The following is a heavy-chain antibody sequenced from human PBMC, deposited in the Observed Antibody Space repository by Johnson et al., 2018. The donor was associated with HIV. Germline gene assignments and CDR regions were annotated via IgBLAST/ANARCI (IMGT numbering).Heavy chain of an antibody. J-gene: IGHJ3*02. CDR3: ASEMVGARGIDDAFDI. CDR2: ISSSGSTV. D-gene: IGHD1-26*01. CDR1: GFTFSDYY. V-gene: IGHV3-11*04. Sequence: QVQLVESGGGLVKPGGSLRLSCAASGFTFSDYYMSWIRQAPGKGLEWVSYISSSGSTVYYADSVKGRFTISRDNAKNSLYLQMNSLRAEDTAVYFCASEMVGARGIDDAFDIWGQGTMVTVSS.